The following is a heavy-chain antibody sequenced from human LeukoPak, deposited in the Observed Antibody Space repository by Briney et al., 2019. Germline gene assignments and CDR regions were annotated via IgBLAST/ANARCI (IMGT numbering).Heavy chain of an antibody. V-gene: IGHV1-18*01. D-gene: IGHD6-19*01. CDR3: ARAGGWAREDYKADAFDI. CDR1: GYTFTNFG. CDR2: ISAYNGNT. Sequence: APVTVSCTASGYTFTNFGISWVRQAPGQGLEWMGWISAYNGNTNYAQKVQGRVTMTTDTSTSTAYMELRSLRSDDTAVYYCARAGGWAREDYKADAFDIWGQGTMVTVSS. J-gene: IGHJ3*02.